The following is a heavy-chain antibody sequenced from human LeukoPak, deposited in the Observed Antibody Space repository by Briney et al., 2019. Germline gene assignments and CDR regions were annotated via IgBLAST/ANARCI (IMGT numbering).Heavy chain of an antibody. J-gene: IGHJ4*02. CDR2: IYYTGST. Sequence: SETLSLTCSFSIVSIKNYYWNWIRQSPGKGLQWIGYIYYTGSTDYNFSLKSRATISLDTSENQFSLRLNSVTAADSAVYFCASSRGPSSSWSFDSWGQGILVTVSS. D-gene: IGHD6-13*01. V-gene: IGHV4-59*01. CDR3: ASSRGPSSSWSFDS. CDR1: IVSIKNYY.